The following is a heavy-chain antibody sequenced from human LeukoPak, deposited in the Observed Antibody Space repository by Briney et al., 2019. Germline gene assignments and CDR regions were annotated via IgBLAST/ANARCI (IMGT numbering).Heavy chain of an antibody. J-gene: IGHJ4*02. D-gene: IGHD3-10*01. CDR3: ALLWCGELLPDY. Sequence: AGVSLRLSCAASGFTFSSYATSWVRQAPGKGLEWVSAISGSGGSTYYADSVKRRFTISRDNSKNTLYLQMNSLRAEGTAVYYCALLWCGELLPDYWGQGTLVTVSS. V-gene: IGHV3-23*01. CDR1: GFTFSSYA. CDR2: ISGSGGST.